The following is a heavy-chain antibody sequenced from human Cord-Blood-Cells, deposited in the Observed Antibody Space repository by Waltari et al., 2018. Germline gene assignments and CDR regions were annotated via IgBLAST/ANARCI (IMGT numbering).Heavy chain of an antibody. V-gene: IGHV4-39*07. Sequence: QLQLQESGPGLVKPSETLSLTCTVSGGSISSSSYYWGWIRQPPGKGLEWIGSIYYSGSTYNNPSLKSRVTISVDTSKDQCSLKLSSVTAADTAVYYCARRGGGCGGDCYTFDYWGQGTLVTVSS. CDR3: ARRGGGCGGDCYTFDY. J-gene: IGHJ4*02. D-gene: IGHD2-21*02. CDR2: IYYSGST. CDR1: GGSISSSSYY.